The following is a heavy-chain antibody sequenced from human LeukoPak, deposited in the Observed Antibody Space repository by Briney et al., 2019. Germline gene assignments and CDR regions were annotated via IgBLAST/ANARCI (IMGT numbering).Heavy chain of an antibody. Sequence: GGSLRLSCAASGFTFSSYAMTWVRQAPGKGLEWVSAIIGSGGSTYYADSVKGRFTISRDNSKDTLYLQMNSLRAEDTAIYYCAIKLWSGYSPSHGXXWGQXXLVT. V-gene: IGHV3-23*01. J-gene: IGHJ5*02. D-gene: IGHD3-3*01. CDR3: AIKLWSGYSPSHGXX. CDR2: IIGSGGST. CDR1: GFTFSSYA.